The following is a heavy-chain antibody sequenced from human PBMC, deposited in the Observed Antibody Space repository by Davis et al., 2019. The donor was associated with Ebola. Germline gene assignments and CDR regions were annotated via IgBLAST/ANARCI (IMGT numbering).Heavy chain of an antibody. V-gene: IGHV3-33*06. D-gene: IGHD1-26*01. CDR3: AKQGGATLGDFDY. J-gene: IGHJ4*02. Sequence: FTSTRDIFKNTLYLQMNSLRAEDTAVYYCAKQGGATLGDFDYWGQGTLVTVSS.